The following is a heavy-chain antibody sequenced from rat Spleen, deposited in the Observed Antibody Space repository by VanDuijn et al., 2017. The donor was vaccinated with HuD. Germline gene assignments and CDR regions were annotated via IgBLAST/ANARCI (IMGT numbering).Heavy chain of an antibody. CDR1: GFTFSDYN. Sequence: EVQLVESGGGLVQPGRSLKLSCAASGFTFSDYNMAWVRQAPKKGLEWVATIIYDGTRTFYRDSVKGRFTISRDEEKSILYLQMDSLRSEDTATYYCARHSYGSYGWFAYWGQGTLVTVSS. CDR3: ARHSYGSYGWFAY. CDR2: IIYDGTRT. J-gene: IGHJ3*01. D-gene: IGHD1-3*01. V-gene: IGHV5S10*01.